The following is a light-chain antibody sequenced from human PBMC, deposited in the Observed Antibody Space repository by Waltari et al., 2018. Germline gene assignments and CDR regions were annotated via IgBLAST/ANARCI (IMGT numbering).Light chain of an antibody. CDR2: KAS. V-gene: IGKV1-5*03. J-gene: IGKJ1*01. Sequence: DIQMTQSPSTLSASVGGRVTITCRASQNINNWVTWYQQKPGNAPKLLIYKASTLENGVPSRVSGSGVGTEFTLTISSLQPDDSATYYCQQYATSWSFGQGTKVEIK. CDR1: QNINNW. CDR3: QQYATSWS.